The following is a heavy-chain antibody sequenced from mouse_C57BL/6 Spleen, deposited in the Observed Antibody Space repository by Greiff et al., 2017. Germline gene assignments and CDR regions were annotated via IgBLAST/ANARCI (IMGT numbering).Heavy chain of an antibody. CDR2: ISSGSSTI. CDR3: ARQTGHSWIYYAMDY. CDR1: GFTFSDYG. J-gene: IGHJ4*01. V-gene: IGHV5-17*01. Sequence: DVKLVESGGGLVKPGGSLKLYCAASGFTFSDYGMHWVRQAPEKGLEWVAYISSGSSTIYYADTVKGRFTISRDNAKNTLFLQMTSLRSEDTAMYYCARQTGHSWIYYAMDYWGQGTSVTVSS. D-gene: IGHD2-12*01.